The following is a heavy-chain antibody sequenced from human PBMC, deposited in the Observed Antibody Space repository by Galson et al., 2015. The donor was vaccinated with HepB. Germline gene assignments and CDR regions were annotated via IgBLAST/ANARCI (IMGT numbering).Heavy chain of an antibody. V-gene: IGHV1-2*04. CDR2: INPNSGGT. J-gene: IGHJ4*02. CDR3: ARDRSSGWSTYYFDY. D-gene: IGHD6-19*01. Sequence: SVKVSCKASGYTFTGYYMHWVRQAPGQGLEWMGWINPNSGGTNYAQKFQGWVTMTRDTSISTAYMELSRLRSDDTAVYYCARDRSSGWSTYYFDYWGQGTLVTVSS. CDR1: GYTFTGYY.